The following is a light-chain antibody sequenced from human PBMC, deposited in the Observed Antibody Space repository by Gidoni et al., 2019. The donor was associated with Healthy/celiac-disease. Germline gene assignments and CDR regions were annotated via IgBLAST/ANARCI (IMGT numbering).Light chain of an antibody. Sequence: GDRVTITCRASQSISSWLAWYQQKPGKAPKLLIYDTSSLESGVPSRFSGRGSGTEFTLIISSLQPDDLATYFCQQYNSYPLTFGGGPKVEI. CDR2: DTS. CDR3: QQYNSYPLT. V-gene: IGKV1-5*01. CDR1: QSISSW. J-gene: IGKJ4*01.